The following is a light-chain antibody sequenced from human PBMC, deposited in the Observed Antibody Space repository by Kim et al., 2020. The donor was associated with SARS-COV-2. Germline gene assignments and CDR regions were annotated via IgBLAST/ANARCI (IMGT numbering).Light chain of an antibody. J-gene: IGKJ1*01. V-gene: IGKV4-1*01. Sequence: DIVMTQSPESLAVSLVARATINCQSSQSVLNNSNKKNSLAWYQKRSGQAPKLLIYWASTRQSGVPERFNGSGSGTDFTLTIDTLQADDVAIYYCQQYSSLPWTFGQGTKVDIK. CDR1: QSVLNNSNKKNS. CDR3: QQYSSLPWT. CDR2: WAS.